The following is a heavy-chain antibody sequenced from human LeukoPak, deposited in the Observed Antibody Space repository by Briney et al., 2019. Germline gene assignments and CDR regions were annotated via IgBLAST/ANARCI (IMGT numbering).Heavy chain of an antibody. CDR3: AKDQGLPGYYYYMGV. D-gene: IGHD5/OR15-5a*01. CDR1: GFTFSNYA. J-gene: IGHJ6*03. Sequence: GGSLRLSCAASGFTFSNYAMNWVRQAPGKGLEWVSSISGSGGNTYYADSVKGRFTISRDNSKNTLYLQMNSLRAEDTAVYYCAKDQGLPGYYYYMGVWGKGTTVTVSS. CDR2: ISGSGGNT. V-gene: IGHV3-23*01.